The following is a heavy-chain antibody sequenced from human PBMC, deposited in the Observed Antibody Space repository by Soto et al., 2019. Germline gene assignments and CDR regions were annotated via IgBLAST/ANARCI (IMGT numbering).Heavy chain of an antibody. Sequence: VQLVQAGAEVKKRGSSVKVSCKAAGGTFSNYPCIWVRRAPGQGLDWMGGIIPIFGTTDYGQRFQGRVTITADESTNTAYMELSSLRSDDTAVYYCARGLYCGGGCYSHFDYWGQGTLVTVSS. CDR3: ARGLYCGGGCYSHFDY. J-gene: IGHJ4*02. V-gene: IGHV1-69*01. D-gene: IGHD2-21*02. CDR2: IIPIFGTT. CDR1: GGTFSNYP.